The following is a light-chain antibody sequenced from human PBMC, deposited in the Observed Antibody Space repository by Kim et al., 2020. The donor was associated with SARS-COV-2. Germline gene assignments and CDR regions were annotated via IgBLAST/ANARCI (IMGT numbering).Light chain of an antibody. CDR2: DAS. V-gene: IGKV3-11*01. CDR1: ESVSSY. Sequence: LSPGERAALSCRASESVSSYLAWYQQKPGQAPRLLSYDASNRATGIPARFSGSGSGTDFTLTISSLEPEDFAVYYCQQRSNWPRYTFGQGTKLEI. CDR3: QQRSNWPRYT. J-gene: IGKJ2*01.